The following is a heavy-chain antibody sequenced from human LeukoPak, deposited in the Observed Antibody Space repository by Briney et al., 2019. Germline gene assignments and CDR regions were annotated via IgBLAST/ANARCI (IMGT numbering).Heavy chain of an antibody. CDR3: ARDRSVRGVIRNDY. CDR1: GFTVSNNY. J-gene: IGHJ4*02. Sequence: PGGSLRLSCAASGFTVSNNYMSWVRQAPGKGLEWVANIKQDGSEKYYVDSVEGRFTISRDNAKNSLYLQMNSLRAEDTAVYYCARDRSVRGVIRNDYWGQGTLVTVSS. CDR2: IKQDGSEK. V-gene: IGHV3-7*01. D-gene: IGHD3-10*01.